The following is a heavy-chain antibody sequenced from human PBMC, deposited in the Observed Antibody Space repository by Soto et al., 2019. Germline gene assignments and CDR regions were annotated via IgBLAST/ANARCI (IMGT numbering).Heavy chain of an antibody. CDR2: IYYSGST. CDR1: GGSISSYY. V-gene: IGHV4-59*08. Sequence: QVQLQESGPGLVKPSETLSLTCTVSGGSISSYYWSWIRQPPGKGLEWIGYIYYSGSTNYNPSLQGRVTISVDTSKNQFSLRLSSVTAADTAVYYCARLWGWFGDYWGQGTLVTVSS. J-gene: IGHJ4*02. D-gene: IGHD3-10*01. CDR3: ARLWGWFGDY.